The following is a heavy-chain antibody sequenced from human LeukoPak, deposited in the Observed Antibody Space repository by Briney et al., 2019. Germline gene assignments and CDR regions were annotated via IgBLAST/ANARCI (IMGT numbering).Heavy chain of an antibody. J-gene: IGHJ3*02. CDR2: ITGSGDIT. Sequence: TGGSLRLSCAASGFTFSTYAMTWVRQAPGKGLEWVSGITGSGDITYYADSVKGRFTISRDNSKNALYLQMNSLRAEDTAVYYCAKDRYGSSWNDAFDIWGQGTMVTVSS. D-gene: IGHD6-13*01. CDR1: GFTFSTYA. CDR3: AKDRYGSSWNDAFDI. V-gene: IGHV3-23*01.